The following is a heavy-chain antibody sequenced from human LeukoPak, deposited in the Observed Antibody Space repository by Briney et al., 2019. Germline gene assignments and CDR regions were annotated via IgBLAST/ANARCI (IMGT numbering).Heavy chain of an antibody. Sequence: GGSLRLSCAASTFTFSNYWMSWVRQAPGKGLEWVANIKQDGSEKYYVDSVKGRFTISRDNAKTSLYLQMNSLRAEDTAVYYCARDVLAAGATGTFDIWARGQWSPSPQ. D-gene: IGHD1-14*01. J-gene: IGHJ3*02. CDR2: IKQDGSEK. V-gene: IGHV3-7*03. CDR3: ARDVLAAGATGTFDI. CDR1: TFTFSNYW.